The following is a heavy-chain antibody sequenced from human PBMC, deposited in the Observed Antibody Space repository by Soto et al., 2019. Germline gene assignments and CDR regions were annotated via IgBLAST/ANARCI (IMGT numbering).Heavy chain of an antibody. CDR3: ANKREDTADYYYYYGMDV. D-gene: IGHD1-26*01. Sequence: GGSLRLSCAASGFTFSSYGMHWVRQAPGKGLEWVAVISYDGSNKYYADSVKGRFTISRDNSKNALYLQMNSLRAEDTAVYYCANKREDTADYYYYYGMDVWGQGTTVTVSS. CDR1: GFTFSSYG. J-gene: IGHJ6*02. V-gene: IGHV3-30*18. CDR2: ISYDGSNK.